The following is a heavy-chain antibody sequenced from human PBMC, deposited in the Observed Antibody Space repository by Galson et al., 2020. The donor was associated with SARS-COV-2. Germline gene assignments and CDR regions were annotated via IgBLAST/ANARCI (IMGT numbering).Heavy chain of an antibody. V-gene: IGHV1-2*02. J-gene: IGHJ4*02. CDR2: INPNSGGT. CDR3: ARVPFLSLYSGYDGLFDY. CDR1: GYTFTGYY. Sequence: ASVKVSCKASGYTFTGYYMHWVRQAPGQGLEWMGWINPNSGGTNYAQKFQGRVTMTRDTSISTAYMELSRLRSDDTAVYYCARVPFLSLYSGYDGLFDYWGQGTLVTVSS. D-gene: IGHD5-12*01.